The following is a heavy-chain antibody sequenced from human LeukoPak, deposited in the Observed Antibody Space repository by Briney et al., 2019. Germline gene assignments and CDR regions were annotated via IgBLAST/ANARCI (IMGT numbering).Heavy chain of an antibody. CDR3: AKGNGAYVTGAALDY. J-gene: IGHJ4*02. CDR2: ISTSSSTI. D-gene: IGHD1-14*01. CDR1: GFTFSSYS. Sequence: GGSLRLSCEASGFTFSSYSMNWVRQAPGKGLEWVSYISTSSSTIYYADSVKGRFTISRDNAKNSLYLQMNSLRAEDTAVYYCAKGNGAYVTGAALDYWGQGTLVTVSS. V-gene: IGHV3-48*04.